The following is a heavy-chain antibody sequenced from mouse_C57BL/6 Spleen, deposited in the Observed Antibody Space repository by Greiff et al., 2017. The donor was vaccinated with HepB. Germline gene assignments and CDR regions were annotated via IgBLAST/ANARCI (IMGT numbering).Heavy chain of an antibody. J-gene: IGHJ2*01. CDR3: ARGGITTVAHFDY. CDR1: GYTFTNYW. CDR2: IYPGGGYT. Sequence: QVQLRQSGAELVRPGTSVKMSCKASGYTFTNYWIGWAKQRPGHGLEWIGDIYPGGGYTNYNEKFKGKATLTADKSSSTAYMQFSSLTSEDSAIYYCARGGITTVAHFDYWGQGTTLTVSS. D-gene: IGHD1-1*01. V-gene: IGHV1-63*01.